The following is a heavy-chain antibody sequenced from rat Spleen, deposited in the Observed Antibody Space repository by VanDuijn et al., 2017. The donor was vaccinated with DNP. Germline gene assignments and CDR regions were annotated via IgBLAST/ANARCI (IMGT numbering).Heavy chain of an antibody. Sequence: QVQLEESGPGLMQPSETLSLTCTVSGFSLPSNGVGWVRQPLGKGLVWRATIWAGGSTKYNSGVQSRLSISRDTSKSQVFLKMNSLQPEDTGTYYCARDRDNSGYDKAMDAWGQGTSVTVSS. CDR1: GFSLPSNG. J-gene: IGHJ4*01. V-gene: IGHV2-72*01. CDR3: ARDRDNSGYDKAMDA. CDR2: IWAGGST. D-gene: IGHD4-3*01.